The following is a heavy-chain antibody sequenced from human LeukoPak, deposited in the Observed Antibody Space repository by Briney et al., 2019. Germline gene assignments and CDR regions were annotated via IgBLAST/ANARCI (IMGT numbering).Heavy chain of an antibody. CDR3: ANMIAVAGTG. D-gene: IGHD6-19*01. Sequence: GASVKVSCKASGYTFTSYDINWVRQATGQGLEWMGRIIPILGIANYAQKFQGRVTITADKSTSTAYMELSSLRSEDTAAYYCANMIAVAGTGWGQGTLVTVSS. J-gene: IGHJ4*02. V-gene: IGHV1-69*04. CDR2: IIPILGIA. CDR1: GYTFTSYD.